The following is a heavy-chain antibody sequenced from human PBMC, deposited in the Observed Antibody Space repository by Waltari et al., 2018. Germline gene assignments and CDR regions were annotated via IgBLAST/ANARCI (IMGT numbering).Heavy chain of an antibody. V-gene: IGHV4-59*01. CDR1: GGSISSYY. Sequence: QVQLQESGPGLVKPSETLSLTCTVSGGSISSYYWSWIRQPPGKGLEWIGYIYYSGSTNYNPSLKSRVTISVDTSKNQFSLKLSSVTAADTAVYYCARVSQLRQQLARGYYFDYWAREPWSPSPQ. CDR3: ARVSQLRQQLARGYYFDY. D-gene: IGHD6-13*01. J-gene: IGHJ4*02. CDR2: IYYSGST.